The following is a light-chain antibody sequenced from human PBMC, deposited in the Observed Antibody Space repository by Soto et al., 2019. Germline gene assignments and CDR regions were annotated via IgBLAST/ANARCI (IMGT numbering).Light chain of an antibody. J-gene: IGKJ1*01. CDR1: QSVGSN. V-gene: IGKV3-15*01. CDR2: GAS. Sequence: EIVMTESPATLSVSPGEGATLSCRASQSVGSNLAWYLLTPGQAPRLLIYGASTRATGIPARSSGSGSGTEFTLSIGSLQSEDFAVYYCQQYNDWPPTFGQGTKVDIK. CDR3: QQYNDWPPT.